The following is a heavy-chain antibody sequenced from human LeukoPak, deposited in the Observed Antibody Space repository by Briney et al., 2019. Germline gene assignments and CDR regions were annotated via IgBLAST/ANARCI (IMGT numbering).Heavy chain of an antibody. V-gene: IGHV3-48*01. CDR2: ISSSSNTI. CDR3: ARDRPPRFDP. Sequence: PGGSLRLSCAASGFTFSSYSMNWVRQAPGKGLEWVSYISSSSNTIYYADSVKGRFTSSRDNAKNSLYLQMNSLRAEDTAVYYCARDRPPRFDPWGQGTLVTVSS. J-gene: IGHJ5*02. CDR1: GFTFSSYS.